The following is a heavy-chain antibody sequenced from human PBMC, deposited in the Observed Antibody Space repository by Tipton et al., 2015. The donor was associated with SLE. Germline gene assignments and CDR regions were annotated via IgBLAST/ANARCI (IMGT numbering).Heavy chain of an antibody. Sequence: LRLSCTVSGGSMSNYYWSWIRQPPGKRLEWIGYIYTGGSTNYNPSLKSRVTMSVDTSKRQISLRLNSVTAADTAVYYCARGRIQLWSYFDSWGPGTLLTVSS. CDR3: ARGRIQLWSYFDS. D-gene: IGHD5-18*01. CDR2: IYTGGST. CDR1: GGSMSNYY. J-gene: IGHJ4*02. V-gene: IGHV4-4*08.